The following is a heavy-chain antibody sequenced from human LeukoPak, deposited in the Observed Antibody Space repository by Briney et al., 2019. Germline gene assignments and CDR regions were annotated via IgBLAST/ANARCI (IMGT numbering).Heavy chain of an antibody. J-gene: IGHJ4*02. CDR1: GYTFTGYY. CDR3: ALHRVYDSSGYYGFELDY. Sequence: ASVKVSCKASGYTFTGYYMHWVRQAPGQGLEWMGWINPNSGGTNYAQKFQGRVTMTRDTSISTAYMALSRLRSDHTALYTAALHRVYDSSGYYGFELDYWGQGTLVTVSS. V-gene: IGHV1-2*02. D-gene: IGHD3-22*01. CDR2: INPNSGGT.